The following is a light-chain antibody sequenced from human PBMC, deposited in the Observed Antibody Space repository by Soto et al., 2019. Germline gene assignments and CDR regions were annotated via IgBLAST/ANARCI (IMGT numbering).Light chain of an antibody. Sequence: QSALTQPPSASGSPGQSVAISCTGTSSDVGGYNYVSWYQQHPGKAPELMIYEVNKRPSGVPDRFSGSKSGNTASLTVSGLQAEDEADYYCGSYAGSSNVFGTGTKVTVL. CDR2: EVN. J-gene: IGLJ1*01. CDR3: GSYAGSSNV. V-gene: IGLV2-8*01. CDR1: SSDVGGYNY.